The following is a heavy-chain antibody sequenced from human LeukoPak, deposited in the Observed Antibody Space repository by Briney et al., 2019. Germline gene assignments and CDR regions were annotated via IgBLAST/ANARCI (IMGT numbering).Heavy chain of an antibody. CDR1: GFIFSSYA. V-gene: IGHV3-23*01. D-gene: IGHD2-2*01. CDR2: ISGSGGST. J-gene: IGHJ4*02. CDR3: AKDCSTATCQKLFDY. Sequence: GAPLRLSCAASGFIFSSYAMSWVRQAPGKGLEWVSGISGSGGSTYYVDSVKGRFTISRDNSKNTLYLQMNSLRAGDTAVYYCAKDCSTATCQKLFDYWGQGTLVTVSS.